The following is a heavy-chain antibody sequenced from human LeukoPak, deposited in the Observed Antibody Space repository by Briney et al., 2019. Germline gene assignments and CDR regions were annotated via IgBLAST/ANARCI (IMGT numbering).Heavy chain of an antibody. CDR1: GFTFDDYV. CDR2: ISWNSGTI. Sequence: GGSLRLSCAASGFTFDDYVINWVRHAPGKGLEWVSGISWNSGTIGYADSVKGRFTISRDNAKNSLYLQMNSLRAEDTALYYCVKGAAYHLGDAFDIWGQGTMVTVSS. D-gene: IGHD2-15*01. V-gene: IGHV3-9*01. J-gene: IGHJ3*02. CDR3: VKGAAYHLGDAFDI.